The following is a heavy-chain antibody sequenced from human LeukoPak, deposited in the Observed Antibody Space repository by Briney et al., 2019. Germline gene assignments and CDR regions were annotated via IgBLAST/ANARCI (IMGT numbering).Heavy chain of an antibody. Sequence: GGSLRLSCAASGFTFTSYAMSWVRQAPGKGLEWVSTFSGASSTSYADAVKGRVTISRDNSKNILSLQMNSLRAEDTAVYYCAKLKQWQPQRYFFEYWGQGALVTVAS. CDR3: AKLKQWQPQRYFFEY. V-gene: IGHV3-23*01. CDR2: FSGASST. D-gene: IGHD6-19*01. J-gene: IGHJ4*02. CDR1: GFTFTSYA.